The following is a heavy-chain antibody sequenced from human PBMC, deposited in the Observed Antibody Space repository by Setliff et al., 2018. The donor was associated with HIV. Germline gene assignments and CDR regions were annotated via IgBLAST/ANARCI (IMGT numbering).Heavy chain of an antibody. CDR3: AAFFVTPMTTQDF. J-gene: IGHJ4*02. Sequence: SETLSLTCAAYGGPSTDHYWNWIRQSPGMGLEWIAEIHHTGYINYNPSLRSRVSVSRDMSSNQFSLRLSSVTAADAAVYYCAAFFVTPMTTQDFWGQGTLVTSPQ. CDR1: GGPSTDHY. CDR2: IHHTGYI. V-gene: IGHV4-34*01. D-gene: IGHD4-4*01.